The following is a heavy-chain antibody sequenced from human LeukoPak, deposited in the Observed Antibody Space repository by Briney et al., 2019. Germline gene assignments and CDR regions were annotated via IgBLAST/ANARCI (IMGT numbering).Heavy chain of an antibody. CDR3: ARHTRRGMVRGVIDY. D-gene: IGHD3-10*01. J-gene: IGHJ4*02. CDR1: GDSISSGSYY. V-gene: IGHV4-39*01. CDR2: INHSGST. Sequence: SETLSLTCTVSGDSISSGSYYWGWIRQPPGKGLEWIGEINHSGSTNYNPSLKGRVTISVDTSKNQFSLKLSSVTAADTAVYYCARHTRRGMVRGVIDYWGQGTLVTVSS.